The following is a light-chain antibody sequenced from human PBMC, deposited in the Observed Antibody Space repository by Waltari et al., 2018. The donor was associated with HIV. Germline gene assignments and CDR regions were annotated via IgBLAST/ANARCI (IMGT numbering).Light chain of an antibody. CDR1: SGNIAGTY. Sequence: FLLPQPHSVSESPGKTVTISCIHTSGNIAGTYVQWYQKRPGGAPTTLSYENDQRTSGVPALFTGSNDRTSSSASLIISGLKTEDEADYYCQSYDNYSPTWVFGRGTKLTVL. CDR3: QSYDNYSPTWV. V-gene: IGLV6-57*03. CDR2: END. J-gene: IGLJ3*02.